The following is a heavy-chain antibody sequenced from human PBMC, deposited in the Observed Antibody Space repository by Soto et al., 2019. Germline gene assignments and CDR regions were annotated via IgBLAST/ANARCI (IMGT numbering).Heavy chain of an antibody. Sequence: PSETLSLTCSFSGYSVTRHYLTWIRQSPEKGLEWIGYMHYTGFSHYNPSLKSRLTLSVDRSKNQFTLQLTSVTVADAAVYYCANSYGTDWYTYWGQRTHLTGSS. D-gene: IGHD3-9*01. V-gene: IGHV4-59*02. J-gene: IGHJ4*02. CDR1: GYSVTRHY. CDR3: ANSYGTDWYTY. CDR2: MHYTGFS.